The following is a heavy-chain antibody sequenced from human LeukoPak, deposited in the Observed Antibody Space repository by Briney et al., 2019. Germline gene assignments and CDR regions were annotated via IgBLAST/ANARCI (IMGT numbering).Heavy chain of an antibody. J-gene: IGHJ5*02. CDR2: INHSGST. CDR3: ARGRVVVAANRPPNNWFDP. CDR1: GGSFSGYY. D-gene: IGHD2-15*01. V-gene: IGHV4-34*01. Sequence: SETLSLTCAVYGGSFSGYYWSWIRQPPGKGLERIGEINHSGSTNYNPSLKSRVTISVDTSKNQFSLKLSSVTAADTAVYYCARGRVVVAANRPPNNWFDPWGQGTLVTVSS.